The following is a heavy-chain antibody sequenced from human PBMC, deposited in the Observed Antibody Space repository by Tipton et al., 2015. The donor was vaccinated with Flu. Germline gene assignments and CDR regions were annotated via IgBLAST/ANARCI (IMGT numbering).Heavy chain of an antibody. V-gene: IGHV4-4*07. CDR1: GGSINSYY. CDR3: ARERRGGWPFYDAFDI. CDR2: IYIGGRT. Sequence: TLSLTCTVSGGSINSYYWSWIRQPAGKGLEWIGRIYIGGRTNYNPSLKSRVTTSVDLSKNHISLRLSSVTAADTAVYYCARERRGGWPFYDAFDIWGQGTMVTVSS. D-gene: IGHD6-19*01. J-gene: IGHJ3*02.